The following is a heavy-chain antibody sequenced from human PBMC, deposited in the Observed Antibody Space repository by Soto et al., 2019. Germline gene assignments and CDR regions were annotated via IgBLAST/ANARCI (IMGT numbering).Heavy chain of an antibody. V-gene: IGHV1-46*01. Sequence: QVQLVQSGAEEKRPGASVKVSCKASGYSFANYYLHWLRQTPGQGLEWMGMINPYDGDTTYPQKFQGRVTTPPATSTGTLYTELSSLKSDDTAVYFCARRYDSGWSFDHWGQGTLVTVSS. J-gene: IGHJ4*02. D-gene: IGHD6-19*01. CDR3: ARRYDSGWSFDH. CDR1: GYSFANYY. CDR2: INPYDGDT.